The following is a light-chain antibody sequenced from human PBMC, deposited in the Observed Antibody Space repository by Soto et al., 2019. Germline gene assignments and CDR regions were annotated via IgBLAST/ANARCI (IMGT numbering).Light chain of an antibody. CDR1: QSVSNNY. J-gene: IGKJ1*01. CDR3: QQYGSSGT. Sequence: EIVLTQSPGTLSLSPGERATLSCRASQSVSNNYLAWYQQKPGQAPRLLLYGASNRATGIPARFSGSGSGTDFTLTISRLEPEDFAVYYCQQYGSSGTFGQGTKVEIK. V-gene: IGKV3-20*01. CDR2: GAS.